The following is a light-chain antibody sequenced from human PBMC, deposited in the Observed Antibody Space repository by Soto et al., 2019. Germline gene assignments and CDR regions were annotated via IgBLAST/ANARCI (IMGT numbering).Light chain of an antibody. Sequence: DIQMTQSPSSLSAAVGDRVTITCRASQSISNNLNWYPQKPGKAPRLLIYGASSLQSGVTSRFSGSGSGTDFTLVISSLQPEDFTTYYCQQSYRSPLTFGGGTTVEIK. CDR3: QQSYRSPLT. CDR1: QSISNN. CDR2: GAS. V-gene: IGKV1-39*01. J-gene: IGKJ4*01.